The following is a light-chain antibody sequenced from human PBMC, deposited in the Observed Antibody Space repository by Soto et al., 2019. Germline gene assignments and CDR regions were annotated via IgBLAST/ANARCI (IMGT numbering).Light chain of an antibody. CDR3: CSYGGSYTPHVV. V-gene: IGLV2-11*01. Sequence: QSALTQPRSVSGSPGQSVTISCTGTSSDVGGYNYVSWYQQHPGKAPKLMIYDVSKRPSGVPDRFSGSKSGNTASLTISGLQAEDEADYYCCSYGGSYTPHVVFGGGTKVTVL. CDR2: DVS. CDR1: SSDVGGYNY. J-gene: IGLJ2*01.